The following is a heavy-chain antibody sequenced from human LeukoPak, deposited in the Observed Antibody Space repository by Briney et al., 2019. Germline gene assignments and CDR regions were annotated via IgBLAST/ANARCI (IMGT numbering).Heavy chain of an antibody. J-gene: IGHJ6*02. CDR1: GGSFSGYY. Sequence: SETLSLTCAVYGGSFSGYYWSWIRQPPGKGLEWIGEINHSGSTNYNPSLKSRVTISVDTSKSQFSLKLSSVTAADTAVYYRAKRDGYNQYYYYYYGMDVWGQGTTVTVSS. D-gene: IGHD5-24*01. CDR3: AKRDGYNQYYYYYYGMDV. V-gene: IGHV4-34*01. CDR2: INHSGST.